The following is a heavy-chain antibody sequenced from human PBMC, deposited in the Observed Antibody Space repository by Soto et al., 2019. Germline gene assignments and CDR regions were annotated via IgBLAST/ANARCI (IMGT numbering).Heavy chain of an antibody. D-gene: IGHD3-3*01. CDR2: IYYSGST. CDR1: GGSISSSSYY. V-gene: IGHV4-39*01. CDR3: ARLTIFGVAKGYYYYYGMDV. J-gene: IGHJ6*02. Sequence: SETLSLTCTVSGGSISSSSYYWGWIRQPPGKGLEWIGSIYYSGSTYYNPSLKSRVTISVDTSKNQFSLKLSSVTAADTAVYYCARLTIFGVAKGYYYYYGMDVWGQGTTVTVS.